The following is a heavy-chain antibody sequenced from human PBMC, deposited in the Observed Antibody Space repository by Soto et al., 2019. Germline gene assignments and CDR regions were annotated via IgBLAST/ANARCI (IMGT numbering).Heavy chain of an antibody. CDR1: GFTFRNYG. CDR3: AQKLLCHAAHSAAFNV. J-gene: IGHJ4*01. CDR2: ISYDGDNK. D-gene: IGHD2-21*01. V-gene: IGHV3-30*03. Sequence: GGSLRLSCSPSGFTFRNYGLVWVRQAPGKGLEWVALISYDGDNKYYSESARGRFTVSRDNFKNPLFLQMNSLRPEDTAVYYCAQKLLCHAAHSAAFNVWGQGTMVTVSS.